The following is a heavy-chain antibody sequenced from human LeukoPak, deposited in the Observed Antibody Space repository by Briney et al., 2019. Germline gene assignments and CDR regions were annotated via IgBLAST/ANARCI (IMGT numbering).Heavy chain of an antibody. CDR2: IYNSGST. CDR1: GDSISSHY. J-gene: IGHJ4*02. V-gene: IGHV4-59*08. D-gene: IGHD6-13*01. CDR3: AKTAYASWYPDY. Sequence: PSETLSLTCTVSGDSISSHYWSWIRQPPGKEREWIGYIYNSGSTNYNPSLKGRVTISVDTSKNQFSLKLSSVTAADTAVYYCAKTAYASWYPDYWGQGTLVTVSS.